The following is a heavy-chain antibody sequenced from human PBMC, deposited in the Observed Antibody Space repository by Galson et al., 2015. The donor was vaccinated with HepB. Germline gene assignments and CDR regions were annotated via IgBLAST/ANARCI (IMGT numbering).Heavy chain of an antibody. D-gene: IGHD6-13*01. J-gene: IGHJ6*03. CDR1: GYTFTSYD. Sequence: SVKVSCKASGYTFTSYDINWVRQATGQGLEWMGWMNPNSGNTGYAQKFQGRVTMTRNTSISTAYMELSSLRSEDTAVYYCARGLYSSSWPYYYYYYMDVWGKGTTVTVSS. V-gene: IGHV1-8*01. CDR3: ARGLYSSSWPYYYYYYMDV. CDR2: MNPNSGNT.